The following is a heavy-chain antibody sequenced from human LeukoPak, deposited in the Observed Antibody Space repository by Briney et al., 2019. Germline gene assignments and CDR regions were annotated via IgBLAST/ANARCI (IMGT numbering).Heavy chain of an antibody. V-gene: IGHV3-30*18. Sequence: QTGGSLRLSCAASGFTFNSYGMHWVRQAPGKGLEWVAVISYDGSNKYYADSVKGRFTISRDNSKNTLYLQMNSLRAEDTAVYYCAKLPLTYYDFWSGYLFDYWGQGTLVTVSS. D-gene: IGHD3-3*01. CDR3: AKLPLTYYDFWSGYLFDY. J-gene: IGHJ4*02. CDR1: GFTFNSYG. CDR2: ISYDGSNK.